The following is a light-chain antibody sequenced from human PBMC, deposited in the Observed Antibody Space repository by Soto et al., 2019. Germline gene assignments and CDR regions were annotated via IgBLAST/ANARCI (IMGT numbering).Light chain of an antibody. CDR3: QQYDNWLRT. Sequence: EIVMTQSPATLSVSPGEGATLSCRASQDISPTLAWYQQKPGQAPRLLFYGASTRATGIPARFSGSGSGTEFTLTISSLQSEDFAVYYCQQYDNWLRTFCQGTKVEIK. J-gene: IGKJ1*01. CDR2: GAS. CDR1: QDISPT. V-gene: IGKV3-15*01.